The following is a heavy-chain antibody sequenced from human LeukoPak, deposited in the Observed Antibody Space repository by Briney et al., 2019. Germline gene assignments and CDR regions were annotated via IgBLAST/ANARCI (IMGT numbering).Heavy chain of an antibody. D-gene: IGHD3-9*01. CDR1: GGSINNYY. J-gene: IGHJ4*02. Sequence: SETLSLTCTVSGGSINNYYWGWIRQPPGKGLEWIAYIYSSGSSHYNPSLQSRVTISVDTSNSLFSLKLSSVTAADTAVYYCARHKGYDLLTGFYLFDFWGQGFLVTVSS. CDR3: ARHKGYDLLTGFYLFDF. CDR2: IYSSGSS. V-gene: IGHV4-59*08.